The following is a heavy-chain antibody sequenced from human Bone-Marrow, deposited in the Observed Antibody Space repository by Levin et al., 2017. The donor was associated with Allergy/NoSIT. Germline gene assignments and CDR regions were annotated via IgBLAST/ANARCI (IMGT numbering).Heavy chain of an antibody. CDR2: ITGSSGSI. CDR3: ASSKGPLDY. Sequence: QAGGSLRLSCPASGFTFSIYSLNWVRQAPGKGLEWFSYITGSSGSIQYADSVKGRFTISRDNAKNSLYLQMNSLRDEDTAVYYCASSKGPLDYWGQGTLVTVSS. V-gene: IGHV3-48*02. J-gene: IGHJ4*02. CDR1: GFTFSIYS. D-gene: IGHD2-2*01.